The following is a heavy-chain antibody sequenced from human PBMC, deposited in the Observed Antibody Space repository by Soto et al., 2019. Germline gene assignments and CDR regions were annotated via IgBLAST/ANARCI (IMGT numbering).Heavy chain of an antibody. D-gene: IGHD2-2*01. Sequence: WVTMWLTCTLSRGCLNSDSYYWSWIRHPPGKALEWSVYLYYSGSTTYDPSLKSRVTVSVDTYKNQFSLKLRSVTAADTDVYYCARTELGYCSSTSCLNWFEPWRQGSRVTVSS. CDR3: ARTELGYCSSTSCLNWFEP. V-gene: IGHV4-61*01. CDR2: LYYSGST. J-gene: IGHJ5*02. CDR1: RGCLNSDSYY.